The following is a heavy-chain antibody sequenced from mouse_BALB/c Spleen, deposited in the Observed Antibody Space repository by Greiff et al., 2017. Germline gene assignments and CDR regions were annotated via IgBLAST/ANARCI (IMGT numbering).Heavy chain of an antibody. V-gene: IGHV5-4*02. CDR3: ARGWGFWFAY. CDR1: GFTFSDYY. J-gene: IGHJ3*01. Sequence: VKVVESGGGLVKPGGSLKLSCAASGFTFSDYYMYWVRQTPEKRLEWVATISDGGSYTYYPDSVKGRFTISRDNAKNNLYLQMSSLKSEDTAMYYCARGWGFWFAYWGQGTLVTVSA. D-gene: IGHD2-3*01. CDR2: ISDGGSYT.